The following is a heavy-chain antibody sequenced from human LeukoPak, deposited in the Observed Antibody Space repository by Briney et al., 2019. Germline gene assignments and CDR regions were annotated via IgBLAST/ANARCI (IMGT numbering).Heavy chain of an antibody. CDR3: ATDPTPNYYGSGGENYFDY. D-gene: IGHD3-10*01. Sequence: ASVKVSCKVSGYTLTELSMHWVRQAPGKGLEWMGGFDPEDGETIYAQKFQGRVTMTEDTSTDTAYMELSSLRSEDTAVYYCATDPTPNYYGSGGENYFDYWGQGTLVTVSS. J-gene: IGHJ4*02. CDR2: FDPEDGET. CDR1: GYTLTELS. V-gene: IGHV1-24*01.